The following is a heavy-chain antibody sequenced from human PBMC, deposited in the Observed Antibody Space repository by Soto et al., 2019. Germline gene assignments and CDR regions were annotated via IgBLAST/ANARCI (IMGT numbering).Heavy chain of an antibody. CDR1: GFTFSSYA. D-gene: IGHD3-3*01. CDR2: IYSGGST. CDR3: ARTPVFWSGYYKPADIDKSYYMDV. J-gene: IGHJ6*03. Sequence: GGSLRLSCAASGFTFSSYAMSWVRQAPGKGLEWVSVIYSGGSTYYADSVKGRFTISRDNSKNTLYLQMNSLRAEDTAVYYCARTPVFWSGYYKPADIDKSYYMDVWGKGTTVTVSS. V-gene: IGHV3-66*01.